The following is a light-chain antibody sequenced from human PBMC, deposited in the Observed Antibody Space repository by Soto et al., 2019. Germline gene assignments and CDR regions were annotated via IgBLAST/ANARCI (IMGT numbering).Light chain of an antibody. CDR1: QSVSSN. CDR2: GAS. J-gene: IGKJ1*01. V-gene: IGKV3-15*01. CDR3: QQYNNWPRET. Sequence: EIVITQSPATLSLSPGERATLSCRTSQSVSSNLAWYQQKPGQAPRLLIYGASTRATGIPARFSGSGSGTEFTLTISSLQSEDFAVYYCQQYNNWPRETFGQGTKVDIK.